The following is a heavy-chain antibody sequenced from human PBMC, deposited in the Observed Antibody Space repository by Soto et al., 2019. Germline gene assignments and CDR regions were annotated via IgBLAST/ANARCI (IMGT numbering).Heavy chain of an antibody. V-gene: IGHV3-48*01. CDR3: VSFIRYGSPPPLRAP. J-gene: IGHJ5*02. Sequence: GGSLRLSCAASGFTFSSYSMNWVRQAPGKGLEWVSYISSSSTIYYADSVKGRFTISGDNAKNSLYLQMNSLRAEDTAVYYCVSFIRYGSPPPLRAPWARGTLVPVSS. D-gene: IGHD3-10*01. CDR1: GFTFSSYS. CDR2: ISSSSTI.